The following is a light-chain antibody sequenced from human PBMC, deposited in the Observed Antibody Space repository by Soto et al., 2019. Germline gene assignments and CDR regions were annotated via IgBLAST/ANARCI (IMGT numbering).Light chain of an antibody. J-gene: IGLJ3*02. CDR3: QSADSSGTYWV. CDR2: KDS. V-gene: IGLV3-25*02. CDR1: ALPKQY. Sequence: SYELTQPPSVSVSPGQTARITCSGDALPKQYAYWYQQKPGQAPVLVIYKDSERPSGIPERFSGSSSGTTVTLTISGVQAEDEADYYCQSADSSGTYWVFCGGTKVTVL.